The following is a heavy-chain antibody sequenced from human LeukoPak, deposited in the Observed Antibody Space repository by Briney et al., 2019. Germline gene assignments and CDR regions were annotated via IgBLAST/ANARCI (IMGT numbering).Heavy chain of an antibody. CDR2: MNPNNGNT. D-gene: IGHD6-19*01. J-gene: IGHJ5*02. V-gene: IGHV1-8*03. CDR1: GYTFTSFD. Sequence: GASVKVSCKASGYTFTSFDINWARQVPGQGLEWMGWMNPNNGNTGYAQKFQGRVTITRDTSITTAYMELSSLRSEDTAIYYCARGGAVAGDNWFDPWGQGTLVTVSS. CDR3: ARGGAVAGDNWFDP.